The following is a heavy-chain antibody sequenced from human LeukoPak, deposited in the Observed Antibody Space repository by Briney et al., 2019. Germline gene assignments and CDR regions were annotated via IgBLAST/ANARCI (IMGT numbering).Heavy chain of an antibody. CDR3: ARVNQEVFWSGYYTDY. D-gene: IGHD3-3*01. CDR2: IKQDGSEK. Sequence: GGSLRLSCAASGFTFSSYWMSWVRQAPGKGLGWVANIKQDGSEKYYVDSVKGRFTISRDNAKNSLYLQMNSLRAEDTAVYYCARVNQEVFWSGYYTDYWGQGTLVTVSS. V-gene: IGHV3-7*01. CDR1: GFTFSSYW. J-gene: IGHJ4*02.